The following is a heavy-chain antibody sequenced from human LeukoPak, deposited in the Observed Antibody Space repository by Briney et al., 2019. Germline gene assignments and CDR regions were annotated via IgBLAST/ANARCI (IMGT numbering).Heavy chain of an antibody. V-gene: IGHV3-30-3*01. CDR2: ISYDGSNK. J-gene: IGHJ4*02. Sequence: GRSLRLSCAASGFTFSSYAMHWVRQAPGKGLEWVAVISYDGSNKYYADSVKGRFTISRDNSKNTLYLQMNSLRAEDTAVYYCAKVENFWSGYYFDYWGQGTLVTVSS. D-gene: IGHD3-3*01. CDR3: AKVENFWSGYYFDY. CDR1: GFTFSSYA.